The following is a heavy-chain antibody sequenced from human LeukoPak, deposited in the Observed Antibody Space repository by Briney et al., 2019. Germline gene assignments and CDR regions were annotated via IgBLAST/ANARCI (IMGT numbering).Heavy chain of an antibody. D-gene: IGHD2-2*01. V-gene: IGHV3-74*01. CDR1: GFPFSSYW. J-gene: IGHJ6*02. CDR2: INSDGSST. CDR3: ARDPPPGYCSSTSCPYYYYYYGMDV. Sequence: GGSLRLFCAASGFPFSSYWMHWVRQAPGKGRVWVSRINSDGSSTSYADSVKGRFTISRDNAKNTLYLQMNSLRAEDTDVYYRARDPPPGYCSSTSCPYYYYYYGMDVWGQGTTVTVSS.